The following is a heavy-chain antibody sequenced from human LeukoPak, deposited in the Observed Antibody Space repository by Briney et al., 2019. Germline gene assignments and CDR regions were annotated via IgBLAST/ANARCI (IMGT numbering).Heavy chain of an antibody. Sequence: ASVKVSCKASGGTFSSYAISWVRQAPGQGLERMGRIIPILGIANYAQKFQGRVTITADKSTSTAYMELSSLRSEDTAVYYCARGPRDYGSGSYYNRRAFDIWGQGTMVTVSS. CDR2: IIPILGIA. CDR1: GGTFSSYA. D-gene: IGHD3-10*01. J-gene: IGHJ3*02. CDR3: ARGPRDYGSGSYYNRRAFDI. V-gene: IGHV1-69*04.